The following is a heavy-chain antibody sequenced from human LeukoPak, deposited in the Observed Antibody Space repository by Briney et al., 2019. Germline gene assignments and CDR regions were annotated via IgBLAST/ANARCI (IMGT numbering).Heavy chain of an antibody. J-gene: IGHJ4*02. CDR2: IIPVFGTA. CDR1: GGTFSSYA. D-gene: IGHD2-8*01. Sequence: SVKVSCKASGGTFSSYAISWVRQAPGQGLEWMGGIIPVFGTANYAQKFQGRVTITADESTSIAYMELSSLRSEDTAVYYCASTRYCTNGVCYFDFDYWGQGTLVTVSS. V-gene: IGHV1-69*01. CDR3: ASTRYCTNGVCYFDFDY.